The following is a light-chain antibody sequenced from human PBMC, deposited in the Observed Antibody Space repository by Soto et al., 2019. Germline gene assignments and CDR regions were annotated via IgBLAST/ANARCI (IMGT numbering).Light chain of an antibody. Sequence: QSALTQPASVSGSPGQSITISCTGTGSDVGGYNYVSWYQQHPGKAPKVMIYDVSNRPSGVSNRFSGSKSGNTASLTISGLQAEDWADYYCSSYTSASTPLVFGGGTKLTVL. CDR1: GSDVGGYNY. J-gene: IGLJ2*01. CDR2: DVS. CDR3: SSYTSASTPLV. V-gene: IGLV2-14*01.